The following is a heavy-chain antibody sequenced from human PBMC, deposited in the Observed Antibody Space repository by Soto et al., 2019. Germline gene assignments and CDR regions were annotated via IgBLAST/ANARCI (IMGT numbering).Heavy chain of an antibody. Sequence: EVQLVESGGGLVQPGRSLRLSCAASGFTFDDYAMYWVRQAPGKGLEWVSGISWNSGRKGYADSVKGRFTISRDNAKDSLYLQMNSLRPEDTALYYCVKGVDVVVPTAMIGTWFDPWGQGTLVTVSS. V-gene: IGHV3-9*01. D-gene: IGHD2-2*01. CDR3: VKGVDVVVPTAMIGTWFDP. CDR1: GFTFDDYA. J-gene: IGHJ5*02. CDR2: ISWNSGRK.